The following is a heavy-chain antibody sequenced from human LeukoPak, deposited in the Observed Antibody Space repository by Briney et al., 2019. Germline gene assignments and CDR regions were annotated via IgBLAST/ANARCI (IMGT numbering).Heavy chain of an antibody. CDR1: GFTVSSYA. Sequence: GGSLRPSCAASGFTVSSYAMSWVSQAPGEGLGWVSAISGSGGSTYYADSVKGRFTISRDNSKNTLYLQMNSLRAEDTAVYYCARRRLAAAAGYYFDYWGQGTLVTVSS. CDR3: ARRRLAAAAGYYFDY. V-gene: IGHV3-23*01. D-gene: IGHD6-13*01. J-gene: IGHJ4*02. CDR2: ISGSGGST.